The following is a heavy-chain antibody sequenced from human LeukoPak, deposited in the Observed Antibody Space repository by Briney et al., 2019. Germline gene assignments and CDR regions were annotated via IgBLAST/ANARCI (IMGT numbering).Heavy chain of an antibody. CDR1: GDSVSSNSAA. V-gene: IGHV6-1*01. CDR2: TYYRSKWYY. Sequence: SQTLSLTCAISGDSVSSNSAAWNWIRQSPSRGLEWLGRTYYRSKWYYDYAVSVKSRININTDTSKNQFSLHLNSVTPEDTAVYYCGRGKLGIGTDVSDIWGQGTMVTVSS. J-gene: IGHJ3*02. D-gene: IGHD7-27*01. CDR3: GRGKLGIGTDVSDI.